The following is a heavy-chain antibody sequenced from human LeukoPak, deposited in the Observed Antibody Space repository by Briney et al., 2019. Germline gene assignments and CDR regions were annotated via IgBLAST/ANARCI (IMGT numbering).Heavy chain of an antibody. Sequence: PGGSLRLSCAASGFTFRTSAMSWVRQAPAKGLQWVSSINGGDYSTYYADSVKGRFTISRDSSKNILYLQMNSLRTDDTAMYYCATANPTPRGINFDCWGHGILVTVSS. V-gene: IGHV3-23*01. J-gene: IGHJ4*01. CDR1: GFTFRTSA. D-gene: IGHD3-10*01. CDR2: INGGDYST. CDR3: ATANPTPRGINFDC.